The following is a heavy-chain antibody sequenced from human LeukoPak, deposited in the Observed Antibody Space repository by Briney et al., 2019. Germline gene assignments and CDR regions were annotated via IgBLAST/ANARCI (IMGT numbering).Heavy chain of an antibody. D-gene: IGHD3-22*01. Sequence: GGSLRLSCAASGFTFSSYGMHWVRQAPGKGLEWVSSISSSSSYIYYADSVKGRFTISRDNAKNSLYLQMNSLRAEDTAVYYCARVDSSGWVIDYWGQGTLVTVSS. J-gene: IGHJ4*02. CDR2: ISSSSSYI. CDR3: ARVDSSGWVIDY. CDR1: GFTFSSYG. V-gene: IGHV3-21*01.